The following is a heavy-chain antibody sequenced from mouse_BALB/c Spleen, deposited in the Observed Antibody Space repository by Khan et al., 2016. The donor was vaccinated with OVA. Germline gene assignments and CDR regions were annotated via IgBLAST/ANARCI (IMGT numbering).Heavy chain of an antibody. J-gene: IGHJ4*01. D-gene: IGHD2-13*01. Sequence: EVQLVESGGGLVQPGGSRKLSCAASGFTFSSFGMHWVRQAPEKGLEWVAYISSGSNTIYYDDTVQGRSTISRDNSKNTLFLQLTSLRSEDTALYDCARSYYCETMDDWGQGTSVTVSS. CDR1: GFTFSSFG. CDR2: ISSGSNTI. CDR3: ARSYYCETMDD. V-gene: IGHV5-17*02.